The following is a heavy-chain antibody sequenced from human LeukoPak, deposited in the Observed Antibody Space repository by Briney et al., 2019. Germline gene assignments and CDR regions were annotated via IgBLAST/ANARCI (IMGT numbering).Heavy chain of an antibody. J-gene: IGHJ4*02. D-gene: IGHD5-24*01. CDR2: VCSSAACA. Sequence: GGSLRLACAASGFPFSSYAMHWVRQAPGKGLEYVSAVCSSAACAYYADSVRGRFTISRDNSKNTVYLQMGNLRVEDTAVYYYVRIDGYNFDYWGQGTLVTVSS. V-gene: IGHV3-64*02. CDR1: GFPFSSYA. CDR3: VRIDGYNFDY.